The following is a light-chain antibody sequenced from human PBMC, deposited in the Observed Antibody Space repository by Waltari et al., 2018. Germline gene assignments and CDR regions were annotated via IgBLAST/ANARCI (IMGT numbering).Light chain of an antibody. Sequence: VVLTQSPGTLSLSPGERATLSCRASQSVDTTYFAWYQQKPGQSPRLLIYKTSSRATGIPDRYRGSGSGTDFSINIDMLVPGDSAVYFCQQFGGSPMYTFGQGTKLEI. CDR2: KTS. V-gene: IGKV3-20*01. CDR3: QQFGGSPMYT. J-gene: IGKJ2*01. CDR1: QSVDTTY.